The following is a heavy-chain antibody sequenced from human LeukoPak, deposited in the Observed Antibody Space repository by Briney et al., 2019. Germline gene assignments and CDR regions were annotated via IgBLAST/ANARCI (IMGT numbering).Heavy chain of an antibody. D-gene: IGHD2-15*01. J-gene: IGHJ3*02. Sequence: GGSLRLSCAASGFTFSSYWMHSVPQAPGKGLVWVSRLNNDGSSTNYADSVKGRFTISRDNAKNTLYLQMNSLRAEDTAVYYCARIAWDAFDIWGQGTMVTVSS. CDR3: ARIAWDAFDI. V-gene: IGHV3-74*01. CDR1: GFTFSSYW. CDR2: LNNDGSST.